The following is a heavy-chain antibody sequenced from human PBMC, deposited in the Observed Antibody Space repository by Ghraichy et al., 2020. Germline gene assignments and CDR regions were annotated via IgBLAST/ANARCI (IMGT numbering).Heavy chain of an antibody. CDR1: GASISSGNYY. CDR3: ARDPNGRLLDY. J-gene: IGHJ4*02. Sequence: SETLSLTCTVSGASISSGNYYWSWIRQPAGKGLEWIGRVYTSGSSTYNPSLRSRVTISLGTSNNQFSLRLSSVTAADTAMYYCARDPNGRLLDYWGQGALVTVSS. V-gene: IGHV4-61*02. CDR2: VYTSGSS. D-gene: IGHD4-17*01.